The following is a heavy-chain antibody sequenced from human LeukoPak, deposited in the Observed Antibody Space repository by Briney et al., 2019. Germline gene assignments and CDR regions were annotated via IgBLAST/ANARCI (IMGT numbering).Heavy chain of an antibody. V-gene: IGHV3-21*01. CDR1: GFTFSSYS. CDR2: ISISISYI. CDR3: ARDFKSTNSY. J-gene: IGHJ4*02. Sequence: GGSLRLSCAASGFTFSSYSMNWVRQAPGKGLEWVSSISISISYIYYADSVKSRFTISRANTKNSLYMHMKSLRPEDTPVYYFARDFKSTNSYWGQGNLVTVSS. D-gene: IGHD2-2*01.